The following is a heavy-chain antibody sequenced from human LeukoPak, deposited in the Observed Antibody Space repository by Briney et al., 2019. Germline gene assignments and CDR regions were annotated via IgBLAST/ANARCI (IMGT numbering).Heavy chain of an antibody. CDR2: IESKTDGGTT. D-gene: IGHD3-10*01. CDR3: TTYGSGRKFDY. CDR1: GFSFSDAW. V-gene: IGHV3-15*04. Sequence: GGSLRLSCAASGFSFSDAWMSWVRQIPGKGLEWVCRIESKTDGGTTDYAAPVKGRFTISRDDSTNTLYLQMNSLKSEDTAVYYCTTYGSGRKFDYWGQGILVTVSS. J-gene: IGHJ4*02.